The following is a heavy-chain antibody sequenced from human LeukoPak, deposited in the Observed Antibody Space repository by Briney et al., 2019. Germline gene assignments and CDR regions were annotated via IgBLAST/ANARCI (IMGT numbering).Heavy chain of an antibody. CDR3: ARGMGYSYGHPQGAFDI. CDR1: GYSFTSYG. V-gene: IGHV1-18*01. Sequence: ASVKVSFKASGYSFTSYGFNWVRQAPGQGLERMGWMSAYNGKTNYAHSLQGRVTVTADTSTSTAYMELRSLRSEDTAVYYCARGMGYSYGHPQGAFDIWGQGTMVTVSS. D-gene: IGHD5-18*01. CDR2: MSAYNGKT. J-gene: IGHJ3*02.